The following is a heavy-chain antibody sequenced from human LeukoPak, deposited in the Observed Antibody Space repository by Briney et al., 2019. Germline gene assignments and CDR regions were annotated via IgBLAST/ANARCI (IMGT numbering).Heavy chain of an antibody. Sequence: RWASVKVSRKASGYTFTSYDINWVRQATGQGLEWMGWMNPNSGNTGYAQKFQGRVTITRNTSISTAYMELSSLRSDDTAVYYCARGGDRYSSSWWEFDYWGQGTLVTVSS. CDR2: MNPNSGNT. J-gene: IGHJ4*02. CDR1: GYTFTSYD. D-gene: IGHD6-13*01. CDR3: ARGGDRYSSSWWEFDY. V-gene: IGHV1-8*03.